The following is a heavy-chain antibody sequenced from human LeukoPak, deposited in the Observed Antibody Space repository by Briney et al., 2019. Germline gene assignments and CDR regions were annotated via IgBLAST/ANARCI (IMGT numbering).Heavy chain of an antibody. CDR1: GGSFSGYY. D-gene: IGHD4-23*01. CDR3: ARVPTTVVIDAFDI. V-gene: IGHV4-34*01. J-gene: IGHJ3*02. Sequence: SETLSLTCAVYGGSFSGYYWSWIRQPPGKGLEWIGEINHSGSTNYNPSLKSRVTISVDTSKNQFSLKLSSVTAADTAVYYCARVPTTVVIDAFDIRGQGTMVTVSS. CDR2: INHSGST.